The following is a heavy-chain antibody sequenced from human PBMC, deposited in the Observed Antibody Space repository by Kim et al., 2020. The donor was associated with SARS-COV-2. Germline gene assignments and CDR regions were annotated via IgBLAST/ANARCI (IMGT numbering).Heavy chain of an antibody. Sequence: YADSVKGRFTISRDNSKNTLYLQMNSLRAEDTAVYYCAKDRSRVAAGTDYWGQGTLVTVSS. V-gene: IGHV3-30*02. J-gene: IGHJ4*02. D-gene: IGHD6-13*01. CDR3: AKDRSRVAAGTDY.